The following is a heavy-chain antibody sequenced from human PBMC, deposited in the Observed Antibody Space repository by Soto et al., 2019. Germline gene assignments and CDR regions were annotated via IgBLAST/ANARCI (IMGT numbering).Heavy chain of an antibody. CDR3: ASTPLGNSYYDYIWGSYRYTGGAFDI. D-gene: IGHD3-16*02. V-gene: IGHV1-69*02. J-gene: IGHJ3*02. CDR1: GGTFSSYT. CDR2: IIPILGIA. Sequence: SVKVSCKASGGTFSSYTISWVRQAPGQGLEWMGRIIPILGIANYAQKFQGRVTITADKSTSTAYMELSSLRSEDTAVYYCASTPLGNSYYDYIWGSYRYTGGAFDIWGQGTMVTVSS.